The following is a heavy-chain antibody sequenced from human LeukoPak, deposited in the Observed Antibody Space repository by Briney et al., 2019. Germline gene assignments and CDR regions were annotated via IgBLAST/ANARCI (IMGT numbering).Heavy chain of an antibody. J-gene: IGHJ5*02. CDR2: ISGSSGGT. Sequence: GGSLRLSCAASGFTFSTYAMNWVRQAPGKGLEWVSTISGSSGGTYYADSVKGRFTISRDSSKDTVYLQMDSLRAEDTAVYYCARGSHYNLYFDHWGQGALVPVSS. D-gene: IGHD1-26*01. V-gene: IGHV3-23*01. CDR1: GFTFSTYA. CDR3: ARGSHYNLYFDH.